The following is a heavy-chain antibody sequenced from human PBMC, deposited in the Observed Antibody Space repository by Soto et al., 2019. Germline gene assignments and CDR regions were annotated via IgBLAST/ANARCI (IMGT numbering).Heavy chain of an antibody. D-gene: IGHD2-2*01. Sequence: QVQLVQSGAEVKKPGASVKVSCKASGYTFTSYYMHWVRQAPGQGLEWMGIINPSGGSTSYAQKFQGRVTMTRDTSTSTVYMERSSLRSADTAVYYCARARDIVVVPAAIQSGYFDLWGRGTLVTVSS. CDR1: GYTFTSYY. CDR3: ARARDIVVVPAAIQSGYFDL. J-gene: IGHJ2*01. V-gene: IGHV1-46*01. CDR2: INPSGGST.